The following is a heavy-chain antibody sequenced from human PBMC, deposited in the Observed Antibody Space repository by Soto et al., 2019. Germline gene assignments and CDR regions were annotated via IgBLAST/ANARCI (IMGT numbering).Heavy chain of an antibody. D-gene: IGHD2-21*02. CDR3: ARGGYGGNSGLGHLDY. Sequence: QVQLQQWGAGLLKPSATLSLTCAVYGGSFSGYYWSWVRQPPGKGLGWIGEINYSGSTNYNPSLKSRVTISVATSKNQFSLKLTSVTAADTVVYYCARGGYGGNSGLGHLDYWGQGTLVTVSS. V-gene: IGHV4-34*01. CDR1: GGSFSGYY. CDR2: INYSGST. J-gene: IGHJ4*02.